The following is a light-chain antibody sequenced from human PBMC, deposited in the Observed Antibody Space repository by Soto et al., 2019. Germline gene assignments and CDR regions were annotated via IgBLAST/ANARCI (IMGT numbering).Light chain of an antibody. V-gene: IGKV3-11*01. CDR1: QNVSSY. CDR2: DAS. J-gene: IGKJ3*01. CDR3: QQRSDWPPIFT. Sequence: DIVLTQSPATLSLSPGERATLSCRASQNVSSYLAWYQQKPGQAPRLLIYDASNRATGIPARFSGSGSGTDFTLTISSLEPEDFAVYYCQQRSDWPPIFTFGPGTNVDIK.